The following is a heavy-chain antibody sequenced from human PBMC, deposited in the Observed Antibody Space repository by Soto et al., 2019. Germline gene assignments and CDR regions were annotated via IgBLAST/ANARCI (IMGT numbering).Heavy chain of an antibody. V-gene: IGHV3-23*01. CDR3: ARDQVEMMTTVVTPLDY. D-gene: IGHD4-17*01. CDR2: ISGSGDGT. CDR1: GLTFSSFA. Sequence: PGRSLRLSWAASGLTFSSFALSWVRQAPGKGLEWVSAISGSGDGTDYADSVKGRFTISRDNSKSTLYLQMNSRRAEDTAVYYCARDQVEMMTTVVTPLDYWGQGTLVTVSS. J-gene: IGHJ4*02.